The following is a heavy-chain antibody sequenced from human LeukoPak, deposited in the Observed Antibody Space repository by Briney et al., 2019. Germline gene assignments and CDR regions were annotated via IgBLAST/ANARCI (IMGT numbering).Heavy chain of an antibody. V-gene: IGHV3-48*03. CDR3: ARDPRNVLRYFDWFSARPPYGMDV. CDR2: ISSSGSTI. D-gene: IGHD3-9*01. CDR1: GFTFSSYE. J-gene: IGHJ6*02. Sequence: PGGSLRLSCAASGFTFSSYEMNWVRQAPGKGLEWVSYISSSGSTIYYADSVKGRFTISRDNAKNSLYLQMNNLRAEDTAVYYCARDPRNVLRYFDWFSARPPYGMDVWGQGTTVTVSS.